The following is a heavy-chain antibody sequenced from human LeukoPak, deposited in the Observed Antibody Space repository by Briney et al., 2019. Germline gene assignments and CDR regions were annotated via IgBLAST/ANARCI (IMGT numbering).Heavy chain of an antibody. CDR2: TNPNSGNT. J-gene: IGHJ4*02. V-gene: IGHV1-8*01. D-gene: IGHD4-23*01. CDR3: ARASSMVVIGY. CDR1: GYTFTSYD. Sequence: ASVKVSCKASGYTFTSYDINWVRQATGQGLEWMGWTNPNSGNTGYAQKFQGRVTMTRNTSISTAYMELSSLRCEDTAVYYCARASSMVVIGYWGQGTLVTVSS.